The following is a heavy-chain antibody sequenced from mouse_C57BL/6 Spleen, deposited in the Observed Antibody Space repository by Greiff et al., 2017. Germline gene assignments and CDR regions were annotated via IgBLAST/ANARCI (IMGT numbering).Heavy chain of an antibody. D-gene: IGHD2-1*01. V-gene: IGHV1-80*01. CDR1: GYAFSSYW. CDR2: IYPGDGDT. Sequence: QVQLQQSGAELVKPGASVKISCKASGYAFSSYWMNWVKQRPGKGLEWIGQIYPGDGDTNYNGKFKGKATLTADKSSSTAYMQLSSLTSEDSAVYFCARSPYGNYVGYWGQGTTLTVSS. CDR3: ARSPYGNYVGY. J-gene: IGHJ2*01.